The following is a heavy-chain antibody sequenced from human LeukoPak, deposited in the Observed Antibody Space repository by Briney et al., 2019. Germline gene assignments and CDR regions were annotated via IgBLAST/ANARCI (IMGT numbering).Heavy chain of an antibody. V-gene: IGHV4-4*07. Sequence: PPETLSLTCTVSGDSISNYYWNWIRQPAGKGLEWIGRIDTSGSTNYNPSLQSRVTISVDTSKNQFSLKLTSVTAADTAVYYCAILGYGFDYWGQGTLVTVSS. J-gene: IGHJ4*02. CDR3: AILGYGFDY. CDR1: GDSISNYY. D-gene: IGHD5-12*01. CDR2: IDTSGST.